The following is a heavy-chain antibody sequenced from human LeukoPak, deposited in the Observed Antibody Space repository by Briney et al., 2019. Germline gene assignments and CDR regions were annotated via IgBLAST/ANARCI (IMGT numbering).Heavy chain of an antibody. CDR2: IKPDSGSS. Sequence: ASVKVSCKASGYTFTAYYIHWLPQAPGHGPEWMGWIKPDSGSSHYAQKFQGRVTMTRDTSSNSAYMDLTRLKSDDTALYYCARARVPIAVAGLYYFDYWGQGALVTVSS. CDR3: ARARVPIAVAGLYYFDY. D-gene: IGHD6-19*01. V-gene: IGHV1-2*02. J-gene: IGHJ4*02. CDR1: GYTFTAYY.